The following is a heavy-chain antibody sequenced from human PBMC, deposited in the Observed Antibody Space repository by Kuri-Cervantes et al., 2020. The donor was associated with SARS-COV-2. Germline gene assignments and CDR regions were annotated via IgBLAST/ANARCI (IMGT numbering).Heavy chain of an antibody. Sequence: GESLKISCAASGFTFSSYAMHWVRQAPGKGLEYVSAISSNGGSTYYASSVKGRLTISRDNSKNTLYLQMGSLRAEDMAVYYCAKDWGYCSSTRCYDNWFDPWGQGTLVTVSS. D-gene: IGHD2-2*01. CDR3: AKDWGYCSSTRCYDNWFDP. CDR2: ISSNGGST. J-gene: IGHJ5*02. V-gene: IGHV3-64*01. CDR1: GFTFSSYA.